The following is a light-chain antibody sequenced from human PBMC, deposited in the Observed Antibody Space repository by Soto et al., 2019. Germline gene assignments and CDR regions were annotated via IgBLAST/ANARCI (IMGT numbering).Light chain of an antibody. CDR2: DAS. Sequence: DIQMTQSPSSLSAPVGDRVTITCQASQEISNYLNWYQQKAGKAPKLLIYDASNLETGVPSRFSGSGSGTDFTFTISSLQPEDIATYYCQQYDNIPRTFGQGTKVEIK. V-gene: IGKV1-33*01. CDR1: QEISNY. CDR3: QQYDNIPRT. J-gene: IGKJ1*01.